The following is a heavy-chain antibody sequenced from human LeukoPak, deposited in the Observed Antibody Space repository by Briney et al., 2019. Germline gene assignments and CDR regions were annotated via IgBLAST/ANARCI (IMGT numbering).Heavy chain of an antibody. J-gene: IGHJ4*02. CDR1: GGTFSSYA. CDR2: IIPIFGTA. D-gene: IGHD6-19*01. Sequence: SVKVSCKASGGTFSSYAISWVRQAPGQGLEWMGGIIPIFGTANYAQKFQGRVTITTDESTSTAYMELSSLRSEDTAVCYCAREKIAVAGYFDYWGQGTLVTVSS. CDR3: AREKIAVAGYFDY. V-gene: IGHV1-69*05.